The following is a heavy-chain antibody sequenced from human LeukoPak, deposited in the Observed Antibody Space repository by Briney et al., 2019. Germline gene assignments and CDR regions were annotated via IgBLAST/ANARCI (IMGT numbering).Heavy chain of an antibody. J-gene: IGHJ2*01. CDR2: IYYSGST. D-gene: IGHD3-10*01. CDR3: ARTYYYGSGSYYSDWYFDL. Sequence: SETLSLTCTVSGGSVSSGSYYWSWIRQPPGKGLEWIGYIYYSGSTNYNPSLKSRVTISVDTSKNQFSLKLSPVTAADTAVYYCARTYYYGSGSYYSDWYFDLWGRGTLVTVSS. CDR1: GGSVSSGSYY. V-gene: IGHV4-61*01.